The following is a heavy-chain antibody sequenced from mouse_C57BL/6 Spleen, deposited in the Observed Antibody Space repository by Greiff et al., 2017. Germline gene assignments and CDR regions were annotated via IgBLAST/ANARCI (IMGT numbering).Heavy chain of an antibody. D-gene: IGHD3-2*02. CDR3: ARTGDSSGPAWFAY. CDR2: IYPGDGDT. CDR1: GYAFSSSW. Sequence: QVQLKQSGPELVKPGASVKISCKASGYAFSSSWMNWVKQRPGKGLEWIGRIYPGDGDTNYNGKFKGKATLTADKSSSTAYMQLSSLTSEDSAVYFCARTGDSSGPAWFAYWGQGTLVTVSA. J-gene: IGHJ3*01. V-gene: IGHV1-82*01.